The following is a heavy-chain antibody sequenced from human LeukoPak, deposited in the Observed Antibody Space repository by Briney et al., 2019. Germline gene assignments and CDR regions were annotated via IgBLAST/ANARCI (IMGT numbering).Heavy chain of an antibody. CDR1: GFTFSDHF. CDR2: SRNKAKSYTT. D-gene: IGHD6-19*01. V-gene: IGHV3-72*01. CDR3: VRVGSVAGSDYLDY. J-gene: IGHJ4*02. Sequence: GGSLRLSCVVSGFTFSDHFLDGVRQAPGKGLEWVGRSRNKAKSYTTEYAASVKGRFTISRDDSKNSLYLQMNSLKTEDTAVYYCVRVGSVAGSDYLDYWGQGTLVTVSS.